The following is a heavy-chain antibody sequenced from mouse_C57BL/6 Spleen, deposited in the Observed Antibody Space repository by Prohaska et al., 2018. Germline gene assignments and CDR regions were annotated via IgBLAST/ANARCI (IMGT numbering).Heavy chain of an antibody. CDR1: GFTFSSYA. J-gene: IGHJ1*03. D-gene: IGHD1-1*01. Sequence: LKLSCAASGFTFSSYAMSWVRQTPAKRLEWVATISDGGSYTYYPDNVKGRFTISRDNAKNNLYLQMSHLKSEDTAMYYCARGYGSSYGYFDVWGTGTTVTVSS. CDR3: ARGYGSSYGYFDV. V-gene: IGHV5-4*01. CDR2: ISDGGSYT.